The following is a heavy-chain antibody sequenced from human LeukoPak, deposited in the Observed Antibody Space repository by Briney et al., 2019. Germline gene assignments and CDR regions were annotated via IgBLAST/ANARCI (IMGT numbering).Heavy chain of an antibody. CDR2: IYSGGST. D-gene: IGHD3-10*01. Sequence: GGSLRLSCAASGFTVSSNYMSWVRQAPGKGLEWVSVIYSGGSTYYADSVKGRFTISRDNSKNTLYLQMNSLRAEDTAVYYCARDSHFGYYGSGSYYDYYYGMDVWGQGTTVTVSS. CDR3: ARDSHFGYYGSGSYYDYYYGMDV. J-gene: IGHJ6*02. CDR1: GFTVSSNY. V-gene: IGHV3-66*01.